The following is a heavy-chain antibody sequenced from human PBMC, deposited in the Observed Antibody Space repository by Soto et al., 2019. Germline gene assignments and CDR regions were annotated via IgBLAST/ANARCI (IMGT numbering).Heavy chain of an antibody. Sequence: SETLSLTCTVSGGSISSYYWSWIRQPPGKGLEWIGYIYYSGSTNYTPSRKSRVTVSVDTSKTQFSLKLSSVTAADTAVYYCASYYYDSSGYSPLIYWGQGTLVTVSS. D-gene: IGHD3-22*01. CDR3: ASYYYDSSGYSPLIY. V-gene: IGHV4-59*01. J-gene: IGHJ4*02. CDR1: GGSISSYY. CDR2: IYYSGST.